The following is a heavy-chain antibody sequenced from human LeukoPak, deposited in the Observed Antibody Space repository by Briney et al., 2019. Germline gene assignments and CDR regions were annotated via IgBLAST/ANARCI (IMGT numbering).Heavy chain of an antibody. D-gene: IGHD3-22*01. Sequence: GGSLRLSCVASGFTFSSYSMNWVRQAPGKGLEWVSSISSSSSYIYYADSVKGRFTISRDNAKNSLYLQMNSLRAEDTAVYYCARVLAPDYYDSSGTLDYWGQGTLVTVSS. V-gene: IGHV3-21*01. CDR2: ISSSSSYI. J-gene: IGHJ4*02. CDR1: GFTFSSYS. CDR3: ARVLAPDYYDSSGTLDY.